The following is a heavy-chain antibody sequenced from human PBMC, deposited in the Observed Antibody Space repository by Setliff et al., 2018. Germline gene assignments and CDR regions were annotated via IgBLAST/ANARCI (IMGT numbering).Heavy chain of an antibody. CDR2: MNPNSGNT. V-gene: IGHV1-8*01. CDR1: GYTFTSYD. Sequence: GASVKVSCKASGYTFTSYDINWVRQATGQGLEWMGWMNPNSGNTGYAQKFQGRVTMTRDTSTSTVYMELSSLRSEDTAVYYCARVLHSGSYDDPLDYWGQGTLVTVSS. J-gene: IGHJ4*02. CDR3: ARVLHSGSYDDPLDY. D-gene: IGHD1-26*01.